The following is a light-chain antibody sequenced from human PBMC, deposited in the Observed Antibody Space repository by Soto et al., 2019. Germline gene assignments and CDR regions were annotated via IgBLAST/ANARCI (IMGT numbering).Light chain of an antibody. CDR1: SSDVGGYNY. CDR2: EVN. Sequence: QSALTQPPSASGSPGQSVAISCTGTSSDVGGYNYVSWYQQHPGKAPKLMIYEVNKRPSGVPDRFSRSKSGNTASLTVSGLQAEDEADYNCSSYAGSNNVFGTGTKLTVL. V-gene: IGLV2-8*01. CDR3: SSYAGSNNV. J-gene: IGLJ1*01.